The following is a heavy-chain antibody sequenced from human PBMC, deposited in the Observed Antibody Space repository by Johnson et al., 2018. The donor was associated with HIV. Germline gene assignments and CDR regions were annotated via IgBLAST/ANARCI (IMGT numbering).Heavy chain of an antibody. D-gene: IGHD6-13*01. Sequence: QVQLVESGGGVVQPGRSLGLSCAASGFSFSSYAMHWVRQAPGKGLEWVASLSYDGSTKDYADSVKGRFTISRDISKNLLYLQMNSLRTEDTAVYYCARSPRAAEGAFDIWGQGTMVTVSS. CDR3: ARSPRAAEGAFDI. J-gene: IGHJ3*02. V-gene: IGHV3-30*04. CDR2: LSYDGSTK. CDR1: GFSFSSYA.